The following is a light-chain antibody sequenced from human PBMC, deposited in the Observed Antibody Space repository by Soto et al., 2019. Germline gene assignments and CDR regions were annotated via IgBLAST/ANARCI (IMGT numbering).Light chain of an antibody. CDR3: QHYNKLPLT. J-gene: IGKJ4*01. V-gene: IGKV3-15*01. Sequence: EIVLTQSPATLSVSPGERATLSCRASQSVSSNLAWYQQKPGQAPRLVIYGASTSATGIPARFSGSGSGTEFTLTISSLQSEDFAVYYCQHYNKLPLTFGGGAKVEIK. CDR2: GAS. CDR1: QSVSSN.